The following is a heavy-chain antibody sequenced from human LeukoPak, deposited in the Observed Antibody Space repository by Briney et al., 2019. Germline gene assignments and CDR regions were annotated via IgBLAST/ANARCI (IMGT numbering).Heavy chain of an antibody. CDR1: GGSFSGYY. CDR2: INHSGST. Sequence: PSETLSLTCAVYGGSFSGYYWSWIRQPPGKGLEWIGEINHSGSTNYNPSLKSRVTTSVDTSKNQFSLKLSSVTAADTAVYCCARLSFPRGYCSSTSCYGFDPWGQGTLVTVSS. D-gene: IGHD2-2*01. J-gene: IGHJ5*02. CDR3: ARLSFPRGYCSSTSCYGFDP. V-gene: IGHV4-34*01.